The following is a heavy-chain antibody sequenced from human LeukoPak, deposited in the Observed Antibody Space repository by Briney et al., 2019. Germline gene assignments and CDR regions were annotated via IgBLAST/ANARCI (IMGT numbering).Heavy chain of an antibody. V-gene: IGHV3-23*01. CDR1: GLTFSSYA. D-gene: IGHD1-20*01. CDR2: ISSSGGST. CDR3: AKALTGTKAFDI. J-gene: IGHJ3*02. Sequence: GGSLRLSCAASGLTFSSYAMNWVRQAPGKGREWVSHISSSGGSTYYAGSVKGRFTISRDNSKNTLYLQMNSLRAEDTAVYYCAKALTGTKAFDIWGQGTMVTVSS.